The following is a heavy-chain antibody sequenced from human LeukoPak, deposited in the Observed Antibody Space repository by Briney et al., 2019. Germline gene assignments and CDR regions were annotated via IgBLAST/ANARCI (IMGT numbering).Heavy chain of an antibody. V-gene: IGHV3-30-3*01. J-gene: IGHJ6*03. D-gene: IGHD6-13*01. CDR3: AKVFEKVRIAAAADYYYYYMDV. CDR2: ISYDGNNK. CDR1: GFTFSSYA. Sequence: PGGSLRLSCAASGFTFSSYAMHWVRQAPGKGLEWVAVISYDGNNKYYADSVKGRFTISRDNSKNTLYLQMNSLRAEDTAVYYCAKVFEKVRIAAAADYYYYYMDVWGKGTTVTVSS.